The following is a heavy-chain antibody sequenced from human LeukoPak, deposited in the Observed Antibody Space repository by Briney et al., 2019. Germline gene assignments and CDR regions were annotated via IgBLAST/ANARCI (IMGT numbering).Heavy chain of an antibody. J-gene: IGHJ4*02. CDR2: INHSGST. CDR3: AGDVDTAMAYDY. CDR1: GDSIRSYY. D-gene: IGHD5-18*01. Sequence: PSETLSLTCTVSGDSIRSYYWSWIRQPPGKGLEWIGEINHSGSTNYNPSLKSRVTISVDTSKNQFSLKLSSVTAADTAVYYCAGDVDTAMAYDYWRQGTLVTVSS. V-gene: IGHV4-34*01.